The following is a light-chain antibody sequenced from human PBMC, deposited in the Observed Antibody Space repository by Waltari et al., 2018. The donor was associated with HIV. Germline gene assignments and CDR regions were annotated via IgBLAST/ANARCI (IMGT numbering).Light chain of an antibody. CDR2: EVS. CDR1: SSDVSNYTL. V-gene: IGLV2-23*02. J-gene: IGLJ1*01. CDR3: CSYATSSTSLYV. Sequence: QSALTPPASVSGSPGQSITISCIATSSDVSNYTLVSRNQQHPAKAPKLMIYEVSKRPSGVSNRFSGSKSGNTASLTISGLQADDEADYYCCSYATSSTSLYVFGTGTKVTVL.